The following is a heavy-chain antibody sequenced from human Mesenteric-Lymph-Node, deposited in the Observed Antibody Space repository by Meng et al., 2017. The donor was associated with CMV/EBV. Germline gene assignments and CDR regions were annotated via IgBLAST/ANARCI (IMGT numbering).Heavy chain of an antibody. J-gene: IGHJ4*02. CDR3: ARAPVSVDTAMVTSGVYYFDY. CDR1: GFTFSIYA. Sequence: GESLKISCTASGFTFSIYAMHWVRQAPGKGLEWVANIKQDGSEKYYVDSVKGRFTISRDNAKNSLYLQMNSLRAEDTAVYYCARAPVSVDTAMVTSGVYYFDYWGQGTLVTVSS. D-gene: IGHD5-18*01. CDR2: IKQDGSEK. V-gene: IGHV3-7*04.